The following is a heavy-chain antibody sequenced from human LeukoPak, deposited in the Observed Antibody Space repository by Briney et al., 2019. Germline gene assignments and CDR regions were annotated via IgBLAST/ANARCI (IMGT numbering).Heavy chain of an antibody. Sequence: PGGSLRLSCAASGFTFSNYGMHWVRQAPGKGLEWVAVISYDGSNKYYVDSVKGRFTISRDNSMDTLYLQMNSLRAEDTAVYFCAKKLAGSFSSCPDYWGQGTLVTVSS. V-gene: IGHV3-30*18. J-gene: IGHJ4*02. CDR3: AKKLAGSFSSCPDY. D-gene: IGHD2-2*01. CDR1: GFTFSNYG. CDR2: ISYDGSNK.